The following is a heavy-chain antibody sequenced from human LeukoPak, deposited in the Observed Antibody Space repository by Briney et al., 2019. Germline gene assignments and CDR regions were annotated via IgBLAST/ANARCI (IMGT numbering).Heavy chain of an antibody. Sequence: GGSLRLSCAASGFTFSSYGMHWVRQAPGKGLEWVALIRYDESNRYYADSVKGRFTISRDNSKNTQYLQMNSLRAEDTAVYYCAIAARGMDVWGKGTTVTVSS. CDR3: AIAARGMDV. J-gene: IGHJ6*03. CDR1: GFTFSSYG. CDR2: IRYDESNR. V-gene: IGHV3-30*02.